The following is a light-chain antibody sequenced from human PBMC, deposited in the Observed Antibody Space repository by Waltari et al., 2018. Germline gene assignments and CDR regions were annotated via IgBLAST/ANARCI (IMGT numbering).Light chain of an antibody. CDR3: QHYHDWPPGA. J-gene: IGKJ3*01. Sequence: EVVMTQSPATLSVSPGERVTLPCRASPSVGNDLALYQQRPGQAPRLLIYPASTRAIGIPARFSGSGSGTEFTVTISGMESDDFAVYYCQHYHDWPPGAFGPGTKVD. CDR1: PSVGND. CDR2: PAS. V-gene: IGKV3-15*01.